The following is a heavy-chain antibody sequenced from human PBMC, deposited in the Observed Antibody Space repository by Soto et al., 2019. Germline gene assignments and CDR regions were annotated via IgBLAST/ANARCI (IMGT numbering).Heavy chain of an antibody. Sequence: SETLSVTCTVSGGSISSYYWTWIRQTPGKGLEWIGYVYYSGNTNYNPSLKSRVTISVDTSKNQFSLKLGSVTAADTAVYYCAKEKISTSCCNWFDPWGQGTLVTVSS. CDR3: AKEKISTSCCNWFDP. CDR2: VYYSGNT. D-gene: IGHD2-2*01. J-gene: IGHJ5*02. V-gene: IGHV4-59*01. CDR1: GGSISSYY.